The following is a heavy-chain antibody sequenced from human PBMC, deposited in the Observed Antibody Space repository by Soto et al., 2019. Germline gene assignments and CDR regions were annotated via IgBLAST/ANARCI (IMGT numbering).Heavy chain of an antibody. V-gene: IGHV3-74*01. Sequence: GGSLRLSCAASGFTFSSYWMHWVRQAPGKGLVWVSRINSDGSSTSYADSVKGRFTISRDNAKNTLYLQMNSLRAEDTAVYYCARVPPNSSGWYRYYYYGMDVWGQGTTVTVSS. CDR2: INSDGSST. CDR1: GFTFSSYW. D-gene: IGHD6-19*01. J-gene: IGHJ6*02. CDR3: ARVPPNSSGWYRYYYYGMDV.